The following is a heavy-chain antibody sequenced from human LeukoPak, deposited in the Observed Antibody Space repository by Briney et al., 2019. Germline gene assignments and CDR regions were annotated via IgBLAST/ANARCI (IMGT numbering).Heavy chain of an antibody. CDR2: INSDGINT. D-gene: IGHD3-22*01. Sequence: PGGSLRLSCAASGFTFSNYWMHWVRQAPGKGLVWVSRINSDGINTSYADSVKGRFTISRDNSKNTLYLQMNSLRAEDTAVYYCAKDRPPYSYYDSSGYYDYWGQGTLVTVSS. CDR3: AKDRPPYSYYDSSGYYDY. J-gene: IGHJ4*02. CDR1: GFTFSNYW. V-gene: IGHV3-74*01.